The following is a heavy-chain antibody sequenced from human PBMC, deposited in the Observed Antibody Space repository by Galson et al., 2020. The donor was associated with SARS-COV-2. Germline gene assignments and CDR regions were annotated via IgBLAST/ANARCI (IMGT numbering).Heavy chain of an antibody. Sequence: SETLSLTCTVSGGSISSYYWSWIRQPAGKGLEWIGRIYTSGSTNYNPSLKSRVTMSVDTSKNQFSLKLSSVTAADTAVYYCARENRATSYDFWSGSPYNWFDPWGQGTLVTVSS. CDR3: ARENRATSYDFWSGSPYNWFDP. CDR2: IYTSGST. V-gene: IGHV4-4*07. D-gene: IGHD3-3*01. CDR1: GGSISSYY. J-gene: IGHJ5*02.